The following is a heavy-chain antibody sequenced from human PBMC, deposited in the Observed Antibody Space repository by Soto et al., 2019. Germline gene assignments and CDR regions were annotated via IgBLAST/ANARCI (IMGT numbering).Heavy chain of an antibody. Sequence: PSETLSLTCAVSGDSISSDGYYWSWIRQHPGKGLEWIGYIYYSGSTYYNPSLKSRVTISVDTSKNQFSLKLSSVTAADTAVYYCARASSGSYYKGAWFDPWGQGTLVTVSS. D-gene: IGHD3-10*01. J-gene: IGHJ5*02. V-gene: IGHV4-30-4*08. CDR2: IYYSGST. CDR3: ARASSGSYYKGAWFDP. CDR1: GDSISSDGYY.